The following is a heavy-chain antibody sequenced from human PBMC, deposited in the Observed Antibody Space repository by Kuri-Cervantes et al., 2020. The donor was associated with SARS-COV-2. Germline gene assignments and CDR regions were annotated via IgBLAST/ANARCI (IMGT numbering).Heavy chain of an antibody. V-gene: IGHV3-74*01. D-gene: IGHD3-3*01. J-gene: IGHJ6*02. CDR1: GSTFSGHW. Sequence: GESLKISWAASGSTFSGHWIHWVRQAPGKGLVWVSRINPDGSYTNNADSVKGRFTLSRDNAKNMLFLPMNSLRAEDTAVYYRARDSSRITIFGVVTRYGMDVWGQGTTVTVSS. CDR3: ARDSSRITIFGVVTRYGMDV. CDR2: INPDGSYT.